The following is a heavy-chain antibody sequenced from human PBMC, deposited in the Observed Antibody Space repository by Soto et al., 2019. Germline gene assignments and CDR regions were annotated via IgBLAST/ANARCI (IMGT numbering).Heavy chain of an antibody. CDR1: GGSFSGYY. CDR2: INHSGST. J-gene: IGHJ4*02. CDR3: ARGMAIAARPEFDY. Sequence: SLTCAVYGGSFSGYYWSWIRQPPGKGLEWIGEINHSGSTNYNPSLKSRVTISVDTSKNQFSLKLSSVTAADTAVYYCARGMAIAARPEFDYWGQGTLVTVSS. V-gene: IGHV4-34*01. D-gene: IGHD6-6*01.